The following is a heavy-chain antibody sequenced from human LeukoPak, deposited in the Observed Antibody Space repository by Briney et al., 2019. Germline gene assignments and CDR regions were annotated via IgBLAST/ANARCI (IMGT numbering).Heavy chain of an antibody. CDR1: GGSISSTNNY. CDR3: ARSPSGSYPD. J-gene: IGHJ4*02. V-gene: IGHV4-39*07. D-gene: IGHD1-26*01. Sequence: SETLSLTCTVSGGSISSTNNYWAWIRQPPGKGLEWIVSISYSGSTSYNLSLKRRVTMSIDTSKNHFSLRLSSMTAADTATYYCARSPSGSYPDWGQGTLVTVSS. CDR2: ISYSGST.